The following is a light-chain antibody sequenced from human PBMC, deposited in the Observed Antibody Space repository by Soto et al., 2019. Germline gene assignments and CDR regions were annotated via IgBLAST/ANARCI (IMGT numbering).Light chain of an antibody. J-gene: IGKJ4*01. CDR1: QSVSSAL. CDR3: QPYESSPLT. V-gene: IGKV3-20*01. CDR2: RAS. Sequence: EIVLTQSPDTLSLSPGERATLSCRASQSVSSALLAWYQQKPGQAPRLLIDRASTMATGIPDRFTGSGSGTDFTLAISRLEPEDVAVYYCQPYESSPLTFGGGTKVEIQ.